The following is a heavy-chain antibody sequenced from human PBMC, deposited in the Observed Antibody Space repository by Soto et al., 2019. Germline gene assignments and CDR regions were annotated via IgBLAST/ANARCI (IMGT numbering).Heavy chain of an antibody. Sequence: GASVKVSCKASGGTFSSYAISWVRQAPGQGLEWMGGIIPIFGTANYAQKFQGRVTITADESTSTAYMGLSSLRSEDTAVYYCARDHSSSPKRMDVWGQGTTVTVSS. CDR1: GGTFSSYA. CDR3: ARDHSSSPKRMDV. J-gene: IGHJ6*02. D-gene: IGHD6-6*01. CDR2: IIPIFGTA. V-gene: IGHV1-69*13.